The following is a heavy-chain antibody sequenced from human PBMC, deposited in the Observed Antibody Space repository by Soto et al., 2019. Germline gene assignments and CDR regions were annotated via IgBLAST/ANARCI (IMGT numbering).Heavy chain of an antibody. V-gene: IGHV4-31*03. CDR3: ARGVDIVGIRLGDWFDP. CDR2: IYYSGST. J-gene: IGHJ5*02. CDR1: GGSISSGGYY. D-gene: IGHD5-12*01. Sequence: TLSLTCTVSGGSISSGGYYWSWIRQHPGKGLEWIGYIYYSGSTYYNPSLKSRVTISVDTSKNQFSLKLSSVTAADTAVYYCARGVDIVGIRLGDWFDPWGQGTLVTVSS.